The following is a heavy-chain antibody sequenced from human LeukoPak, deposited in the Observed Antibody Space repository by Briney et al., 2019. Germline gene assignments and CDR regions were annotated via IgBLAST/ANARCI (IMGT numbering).Heavy chain of an antibody. CDR1: GGSFSGYY. CDR3: ARGLVPRSRGPYFDY. V-gene: IGHV4-34*01. J-gene: IGHJ4*02. D-gene: IGHD2-8*01. Sequence: SETLSLACAVYGGSFSGYYWSWFRQPPGKGLEWIGEINHSRSTNYNPSLKSRVTISVDTSKNQFSLKLSSVTAADTAVYYCARGLVPRSRGPYFDYWGQGTLVTVSS. CDR2: INHSRST.